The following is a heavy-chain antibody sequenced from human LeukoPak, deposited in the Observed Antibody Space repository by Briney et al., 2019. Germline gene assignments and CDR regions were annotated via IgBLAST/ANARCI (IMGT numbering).Heavy chain of an antibody. CDR2: INWNGGST. V-gene: IGHV3-20*04. J-gene: IGHJ6*03. D-gene: IGHD6-13*01. CDR3: ARDPGSSWYYYHMDV. Sequence: PGGSLRLSCAASGFTFDDYGMSWVRQAPGKGLEWVSGINWNGGSTGYADSVKGRFTISRDNAKNSLYLQMNSLRAEDTALYYCARDPGSSWYYYHMDVWGKGTTVTVSS. CDR1: GFTFDDYG.